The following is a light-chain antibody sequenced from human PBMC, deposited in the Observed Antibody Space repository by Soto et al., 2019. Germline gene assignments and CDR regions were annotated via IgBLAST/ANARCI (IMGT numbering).Light chain of an antibody. Sequence: DIQMTQSPPSVSASVGDRVIITCRASQTISTYLSWYQQKLGNAPRLLIYGASKLQGGVPSRFGGSGSGTDFTLTIVNLQPEDFATYFCQQSFSTPPTFGRGTKVDI. CDR2: GAS. V-gene: IGKV1-39*01. CDR1: QTISTY. CDR3: QQSFSTPPT. J-gene: IGKJ4*02.